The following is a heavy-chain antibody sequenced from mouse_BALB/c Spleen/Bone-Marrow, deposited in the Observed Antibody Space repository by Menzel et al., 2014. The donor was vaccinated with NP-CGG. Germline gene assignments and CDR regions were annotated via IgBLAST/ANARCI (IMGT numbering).Heavy chain of an antibody. D-gene: IGHD2-1*01. CDR3: ARDTGNYVRFAY. CDR2: IRNKANGCTT. Sequence: EVKLVESGGGLVQPGGSLRLSCATSGFTFTDYYMSWVRQPPGKALEWLGFIRNKANGCTTEYSASVKGRFTISRDNSQSILYLQMNTLRAEDSATYYCARDTGNYVRFAYWGQGTLVTVSA. V-gene: IGHV7-3*02. J-gene: IGHJ3*01. CDR1: GFTFTDYY.